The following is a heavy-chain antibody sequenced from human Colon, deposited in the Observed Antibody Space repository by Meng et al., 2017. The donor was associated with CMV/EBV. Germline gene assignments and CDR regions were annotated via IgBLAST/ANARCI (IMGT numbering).Heavy chain of an antibody. Sequence: QLQLQESGPGLVKPSETLSLTCTVSGDSISSGRHFWGWIRQAPGKGLEWIATIHYTETTHYNPSLKSRITISVDTSKNQISLKVNSVTAADTAMYYCAADISTAWFYYWGQGTLVTASS. J-gene: IGHJ4*02. CDR3: AADISTAWFYY. V-gene: IGHV4-39*07. CDR2: IHYTETT. CDR1: GDSISSGRHF. D-gene: IGHD2-2*01.